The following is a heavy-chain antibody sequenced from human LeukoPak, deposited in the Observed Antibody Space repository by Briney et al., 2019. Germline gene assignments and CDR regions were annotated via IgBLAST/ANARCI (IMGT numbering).Heavy chain of an antibody. CDR1: GYTFTSYG. CDR2: ISAYNGKT. D-gene: IGHD3-9*01. Sequence: ASVKVSCKASGYTFTSYGISWVRQAPGQGLEWMGWISAYNGKTNYAQKLQGRVTMTTDTSTSTAYMELRSLRSDDTAVYYCARDMWRYDILTGYLHDAFDIWGQGTMVTVSS. J-gene: IGHJ3*02. V-gene: IGHV1-18*01. CDR3: ARDMWRYDILTGYLHDAFDI.